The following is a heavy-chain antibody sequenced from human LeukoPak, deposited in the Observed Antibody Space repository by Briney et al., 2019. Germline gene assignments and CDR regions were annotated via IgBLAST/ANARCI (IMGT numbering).Heavy chain of an antibody. V-gene: IGHV1-46*01. CDR2: INPNGGST. Sequence: ASVKVSCKASGYTLTRYFIHWVRQAPGQGLEWMGIINPNGGSTGYPQKFQGRVTMTRDTSTNTVYMELSSLKSEDTAVYYCARDRSYMDVWGKGTTVTVSS. CDR3: ARDRSYMDV. J-gene: IGHJ6*03. CDR1: GYTLTRYF.